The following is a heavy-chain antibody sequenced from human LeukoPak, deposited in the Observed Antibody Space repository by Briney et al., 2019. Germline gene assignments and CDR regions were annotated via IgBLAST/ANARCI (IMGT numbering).Heavy chain of an antibody. J-gene: IGHJ5*02. CDR3: ASATPGRNIAAAGTIWFDP. V-gene: IGHV1-46*01. CDR2: INPSGGST. CDR1: GYTFTSYY. D-gene: IGHD6-13*01. Sequence: ASVKVSCKASGYTFTSYYMHWVRQAPGQGLEWMGIINPSGGSTSYAQKFQGRVTMTRDMSTSTVYMELSSLRSEDTAVYYCASATPGRNIAAAGTIWFDPWGQGTLVAVSS.